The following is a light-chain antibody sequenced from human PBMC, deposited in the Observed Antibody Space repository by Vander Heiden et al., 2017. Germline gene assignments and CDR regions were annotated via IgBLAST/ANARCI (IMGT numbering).Light chain of an antibody. V-gene: IGLV8-61*01. Sequence: QTVVTQEPSFSVSPGGTVTLTCGLSSGSVSTSYYPSWYQQTPGQAPRTLIYSTNTRSSGVPDRFSGSILGNKAVLTITGAQADDKSDYYCVLYMGSGIWVFGGGTKLTVV. CDR3: VLYMGSGIWV. CDR1: SGSVSTSYY. CDR2: STN. J-gene: IGLJ3*02.